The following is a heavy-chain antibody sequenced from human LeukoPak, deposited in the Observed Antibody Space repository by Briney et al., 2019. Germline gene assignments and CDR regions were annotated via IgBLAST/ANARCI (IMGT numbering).Heavy chain of an antibody. J-gene: IGHJ3*02. CDR1: GFTFDDYA. CDR3: AKDRIAVAPHDAFDI. V-gene: IGHV3-9*01. CDR2: ISWNSGSI. D-gene: IGHD6-19*01. Sequence: ARSLRLSCAASGFTFDDYAMHWVRQAPGKGLEWVSGISWNSGSIGYADSVKGRFTISRDNAKNSLYLQMNSLRAEDTALYYCAKDRIAVAPHDAFDIWGQGTMVTVPS.